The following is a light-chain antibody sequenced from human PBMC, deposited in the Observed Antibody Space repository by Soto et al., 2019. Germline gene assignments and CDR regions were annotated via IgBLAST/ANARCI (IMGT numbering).Light chain of an antibody. CDR1: SSDVGGYDY. CDR2: EVS. CDR3: DSFTSSRAYD. V-gene: IGLV2-14*01. J-gene: IGLJ1*01. Sequence: QSVLTQPASVSGSPGQSITISCTGTSSDVGGYDYVSWYQQQSGKAPKLIIYEVSSRPSGVSNRFSGSKSGNTASLTISGLQADDEADYYCDSFTSSRAYDFGVGTKLTVL.